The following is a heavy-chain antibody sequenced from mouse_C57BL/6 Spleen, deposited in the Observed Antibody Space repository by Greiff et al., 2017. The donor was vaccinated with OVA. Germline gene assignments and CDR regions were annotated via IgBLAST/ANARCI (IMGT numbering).Heavy chain of an antibody. CDR2: IDPSDSYP. CDR3: ARDHLGLSSPDAY. Sequence: QVQLQQPGAELVRPGPSVKLSCKASGYTFTSYWMHWVKQRPGQGLEWIGVIDPSDSYPNYNQKFKGKATLTVDTSSSTAYMQLSSLTSEDSAVXYCARDHLGLSSPDAYWGQGTLVTVSA. J-gene: IGHJ3*01. V-gene: IGHV1-59*01. CDR1: GYTFTSYW. D-gene: IGHD1-1*01.